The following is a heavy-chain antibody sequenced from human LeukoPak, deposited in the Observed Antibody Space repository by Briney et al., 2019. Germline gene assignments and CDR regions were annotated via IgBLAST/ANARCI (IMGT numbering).Heavy chain of an antibody. CDR2: IYAGGST. Sequence: SETLSLTCTVSGGSISSYYWSCIRQPAGKGLEWIGRIYAGGSTNYNPSLKSRVTMSVDTSKNQFSLKLSSLTAADTAVYYCARDFFNYYGSGSYSNHGMDVWGQGITVIVSS. V-gene: IGHV4-4*07. D-gene: IGHD3-10*01. J-gene: IGHJ6*02. CDR1: GGSISSYY. CDR3: ARDFFNYYGSGSYSNHGMDV.